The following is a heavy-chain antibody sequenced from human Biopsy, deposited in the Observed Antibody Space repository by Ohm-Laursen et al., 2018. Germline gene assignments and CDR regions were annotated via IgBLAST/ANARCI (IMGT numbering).Heavy chain of an antibody. CDR3: ARGPYGDNAGAFDV. CDR2: FSHTGTT. CDR1: GGSFSGYD. Sequence: SDTLSLTCAVDGGSFSGYDWTWIRQPPGKGLEWVGEFSHTGTTIYNPSLKSRLTISVDKTKNHFYLRLTSVTAADTDTYFCARGPYGDNAGAFDVWGQGTVVTVSS. V-gene: IGHV4-34*01. J-gene: IGHJ3*01. D-gene: IGHD4/OR15-4a*01.